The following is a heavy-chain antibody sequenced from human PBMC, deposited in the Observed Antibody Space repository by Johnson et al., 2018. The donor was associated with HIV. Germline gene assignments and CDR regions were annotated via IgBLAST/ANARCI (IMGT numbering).Heavy chain of an antibody. V-gene: IGHV3-30*03. CDR2: ISYDGSNK. J-gene: IGHJ3*02. D-gene: IGHD3-3*01. CDR1: GFTVSSNY. Sequence: VQLVESGGGLIQPGGSLRLSCAASGFTVSSNYMSWVRQAPGKGLEWVAVISYDGSNKYYGDSVKGRFTISRDNSKNTLYLQMNSLRVEDTAVYYCARDALLRFLEWFIWGQGTMVTVSS. CDR3: ARDALLRFLEWFI.